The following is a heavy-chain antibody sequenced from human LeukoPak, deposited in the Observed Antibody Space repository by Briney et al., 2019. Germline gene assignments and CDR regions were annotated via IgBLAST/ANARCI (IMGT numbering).Heavy chain of an antibody. V-gene: IGHV3-9*03. CDR1: GFTFADYT. J-gene: IGHJ4*02. D-gene: IGHD3-3*01. Sequence: SLRLSCVTSGFTFADYTMHWVRQVPGKGLEWLSGITWDGGNLAYADSVKGRFTISRDNAKNSPYLQMNSLRNEDMAFYFCAKGYTFHGVAHDSGYFDYWGQGTLVTVSS. CDR2: ITWDGGNL. CDR3: AKGYTFHGVAHDSGYFDY.